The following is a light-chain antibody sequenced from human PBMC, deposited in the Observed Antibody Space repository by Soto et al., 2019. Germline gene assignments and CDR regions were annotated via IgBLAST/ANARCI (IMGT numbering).Light chain of an antibody. V-gene: IGKV1-5*03. CDR3: QQYNSYPLT. CDR1: QSITSW. Sequence: DIQMTQSPSTLSAPVGDRVTITCRASQSITSWLAWYQQKPGKAPKLLIFKASSLESGVPSRFSGSGSGTEFTLSISSLQPDDSATYYCQQYNSYPLTFGPGTKVDIK. CDR2: KAS. J-gene: IGKJ3*01.